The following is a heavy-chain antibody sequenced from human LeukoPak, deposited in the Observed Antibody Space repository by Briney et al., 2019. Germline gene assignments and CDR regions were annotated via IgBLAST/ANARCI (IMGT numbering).Heavy chain of an antibody. D-gene: IGHD3-10*01. CDR2: IYTSGST. J-gene: IGHJ4*02. Sequence: KSSETLSLTCTVSGGSISSSSYYWGWIRQPPGKGLEWIGRIYTSGSTNYNPSLKSRVTMSVDTSKNQFFLRVTSVTAADTAVYYCARYYGSGSKAVRAIDYWGQGTLVIVSS. CDR1: GGSISSSSYY. CDR3: ARYYGSGSKAVRAIDY. V-gene: IGHV4-39*01.